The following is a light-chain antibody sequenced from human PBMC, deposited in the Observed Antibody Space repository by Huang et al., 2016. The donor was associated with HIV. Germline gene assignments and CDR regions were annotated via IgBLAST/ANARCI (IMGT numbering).Light chain of an antibody. CDR2: TAS. J-gene: IGKJ1*01. V-gene: IGKV1-39*01. CDR1: QNITKS. Sequence: DIQMTQSPPSLSASVGDRVTFTCRANQNITKSLNWYQQKPGKAPKLLIYTASHLERGVPSRFSGSGSASRFTLSIGNLQPEDFATYYCQQSFSVPRTFG. CDR3: QQSFSVPRT.